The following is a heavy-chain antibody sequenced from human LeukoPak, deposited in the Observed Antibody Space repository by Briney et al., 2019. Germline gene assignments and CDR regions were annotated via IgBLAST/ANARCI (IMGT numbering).Heavy chain of an antibody. V-gene: IGHV4-34*01. CDR3: ARGVDYYGV. D-gene: IGHD3-10*01. CDR2: INHSGGT. CDR1: GGSFSGYT. Sequence: SETLSLTCAVYGGSFSGYTWNWIRQPPVKGLEWIGEINHSGGTNYNPSLKSRVTISVDTSKKQFSLKLSSVTAADTAVYYCARGVDYYGVWGQGTLVTVSS. J-gene: IGHJ4*02.